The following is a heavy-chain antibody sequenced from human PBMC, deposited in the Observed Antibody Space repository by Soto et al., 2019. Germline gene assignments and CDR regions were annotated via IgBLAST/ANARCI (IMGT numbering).Heavy chain of an antibody. CDR3: ARAAHGSGSYYNGYYYYGMDV. J-gene: IGHJ6*02. V-gene: IGHV1-69*13. D-gene: IGHD3-10*01. CDR2: IIPIFGTA. Sequence: SVKVSCKASGGTFSSYAISWVRQAPGQGLEWMGGIIPIFGTANYAQKFQGRVTITADESTSTAYMELSSLRSEDTAVYYCARAAHGSGSYYNGYYYYGMDVWGQGTTVTVSS. CDR1: GGTFSSYA.